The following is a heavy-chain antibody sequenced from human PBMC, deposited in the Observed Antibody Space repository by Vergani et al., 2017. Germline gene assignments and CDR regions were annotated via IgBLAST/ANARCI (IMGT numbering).Heavy chain of an antibody. CDR2: IYYSGST. V-gene: IGHV4-61*10. CDR1: GGSVSSGSYY. CDR3: ARWEYSYGTDAFDI. D-gene: IGHD5-18*01. J-gene: IGHJ3*02. Sequence: QVQLQESGPGLVKPSETLSLTCTVSGGSVSSGSYYWSWIRQPAGKGLEWIGYIYYSGSTNYNPSLKSRVTISVATSKNQFSLKLSSVTAADTAVYYCARWEYSYGTDAFDIWGQGTMVTVSS.